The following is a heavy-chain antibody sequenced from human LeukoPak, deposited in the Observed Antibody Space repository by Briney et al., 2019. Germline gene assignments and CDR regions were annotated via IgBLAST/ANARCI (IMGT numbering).Heavy chain of an antibody. CDR3: ARVGDGYNPGY. J-gene: IGHJ4*02. D-gene: IGHD5-24*01. Sequence: PSETLSLTCTVSGGSISSGDHYWSWIRQPPGKGLEWIGYIYYSGSSYYNPSLKSRVTISVDTSKNQFSLKLSSVTAADTAVYYCARVGDGYNPGYWGQGTLVTVSS. CDR1: GGSISSGDHY. CDR2: IYYSGSS. V-gene: IGHV4-30-4*08.